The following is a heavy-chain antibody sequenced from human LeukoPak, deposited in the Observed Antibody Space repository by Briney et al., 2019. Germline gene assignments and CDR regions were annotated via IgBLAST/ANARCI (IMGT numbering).Heavy chain of an antibody. Sequence: PGGSLRLSCAASGFTFTNYWMHWVRQAPGEGPVWVSRINSDGSVTRYADSVKGRFTISRDNAKNTVFLQMNSLRTEDTAVYYCAKAQKVVPAPLDAFDIWGQGTMVTVSS. V-gene: IGHV3-74*01. CDR3: AKAQKVVPAPLDAFDI. D-gene: IGHD2-2*01. CDR1: GFTFTNYW. CDR2: INSDGSVT. J-gene: IGHJ3*02.